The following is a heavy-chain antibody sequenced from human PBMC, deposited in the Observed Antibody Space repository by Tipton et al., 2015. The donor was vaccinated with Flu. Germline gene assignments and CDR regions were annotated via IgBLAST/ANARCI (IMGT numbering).Heavy chain of an antibody. D-gene: IGHD1-1*01. CDR3: ARVGNWNDLDY. J-gene: IGHJ4*02. CDR2: INPSSGVP. Sequence: QLVQSGPEVKKPGASERVSCTTSGYTFTGYFIHWVRQAPGQGLEWVGRINPSSGVPNYAQQFQGRVTMTRDTSITTVYMELSGLSSGDTAIYFCARVGNWNDLDYWGPGTLVNVSS. CDR1: GYTFTGYF. V-gene: IGHV1-2*06.